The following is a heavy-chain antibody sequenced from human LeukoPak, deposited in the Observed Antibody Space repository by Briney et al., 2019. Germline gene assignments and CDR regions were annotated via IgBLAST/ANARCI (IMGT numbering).Heavy chain of an antibody. J-gene: IGHJ4*02. D-gene: IGHD4-17*01. CDR2: IYYSGSI. Sequence: SETLSLTCTVSGGSISSGDYHWSWIRQPPGKGLEWIGYIYYSGSIYYNPSLKSRVTISVDTSKNQFSLKLSSVTAADTAVYYCARVVYGDYYFDYWGQGTLVTVSS. CDR1: GGSISSGDYH. CDR3: ARVVYGDYYFDY. V-gene: IGHV4-30-4*01.